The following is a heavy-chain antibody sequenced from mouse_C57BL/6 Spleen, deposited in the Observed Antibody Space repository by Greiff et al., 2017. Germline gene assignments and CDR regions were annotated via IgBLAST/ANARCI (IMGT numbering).Heavy chain of an antibody. Sequence: VQLQQPGAELVMPGASVKLSCKASGYTFTSYWMHWVKQRPGQGLEWIGEIDPSDSYTNYNQKFKGKSTLTVDKSSSTAYMQLSSLTSEDSAVXYCARRNYDYDYWGQGTTPTVSS. J-gene: IGHJ2*01. CDR3: ARRNYDYDY. CDR2: IDPSDSYT. V-gene: IGHV1-69*01. CDR1: GYTFTSYW. D-gene: IGHD2-4*01.